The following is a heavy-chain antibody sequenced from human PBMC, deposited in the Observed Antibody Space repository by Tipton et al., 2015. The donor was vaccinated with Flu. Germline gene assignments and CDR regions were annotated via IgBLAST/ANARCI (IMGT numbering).Heavy chain of an antibody. CDR3: ARHTGDSVRGVIDY. CDR1: GDSINSRYY. Sequence: LRLSCSVSGDSINSRYYWGWIRQPPGKGLEWIGNIHRAGNTYYNPSLRSRLTISVDTSKNQFSLRLSSVTAADTAVYYCARHTGDSVRGVIDYWGQGTLVTVSS. J-gene: IGHJ4*02. D-gene: IGHD3-10*02. CDR2: IHRAGNT. V-gene: IGHV4-38-2*01.